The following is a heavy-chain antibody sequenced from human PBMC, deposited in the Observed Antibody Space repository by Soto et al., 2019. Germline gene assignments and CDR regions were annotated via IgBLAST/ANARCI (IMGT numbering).Heavy chain of an antibody. CDR3: SGAAMVFGDYYYGMDV. D-gene: IGHD3-3*01. V-gene: IGHV1-24*01. CDR2: FDPEDGET. CDR1: GYTLTELS. J-gene: IGHJ6*02. Sequence: EASVKVSCKVSGYTLTELSMHWVRQAPGKGLEWMGGFDPEDGETIYAQKFQGRVTMTEDTSTDTAYMELSSLRSEDTAVYYCSGAAMVFGDYYYGMDVWGQGTTVTVS.